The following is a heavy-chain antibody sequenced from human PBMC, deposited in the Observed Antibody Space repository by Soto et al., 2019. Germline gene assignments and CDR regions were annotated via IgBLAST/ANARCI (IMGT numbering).Heavy chain of an antibody. CDR2: ISTSGDET. Sequence: GGSLRLSXAATGFTFSRHTMHWVRQAPGKGLEYVSAISTSGDETYYVDSVKDRFIISRDTSKNMVYLQMGSLRAEDMAVYFCARSMGGPGNHAFDIWGQGTMVTVSS. CDR1: GFTFSRHT. J-gene: IGHJ3*02. D-gene: IGHD1-26*01. CDR3: ARSMGGPGNHAFDI. V-gene: IGHV3-64*02.